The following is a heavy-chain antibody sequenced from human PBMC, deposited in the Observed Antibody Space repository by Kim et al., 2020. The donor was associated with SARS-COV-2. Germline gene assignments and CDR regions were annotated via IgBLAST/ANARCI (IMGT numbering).Heavy chain of an antibody. CDR3: ARDRDGSGIANTYYYYGMDV. D-gene: IGHD6-19*01. V-gene: IGHV3-53*01. CDR2: IYSGGST. Sequence: GGSLRLSCAASGFTVSSNYMSWVRQAPGKGLEWVSVIYSGGSTYYADSVKGRFTISRDNSKNTLYLQMNSLRAEDTAVYYCARDRDGSGIANTYYYYGMDVWGQGTTVTVSS. CDR1: GFTVSSNY. J-gene: IGHJ6*02.